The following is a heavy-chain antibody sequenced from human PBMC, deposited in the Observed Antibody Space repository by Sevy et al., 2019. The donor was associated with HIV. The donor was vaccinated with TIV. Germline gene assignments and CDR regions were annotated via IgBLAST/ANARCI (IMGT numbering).Heavy chain of an antibody. CDR2: IWNDGSNK. V-gene: IGHV3-33*01. Sequence: GGSLRLSCAASGFTFSHYGMQWVRQAPGKGLEWVALIWNDGSNKYYADSVKGRFTTSRDNSSNTLFLQMNSLRAEDTPVYYCARDVRGEGILSGDLDYWGQGTLVTVSS. CDR1: GFTFSHYG. D-gene: IGHD3-10*02. J-gene: IGHJ4*02. CDR3: ARDVRGEGILSGDLDY.